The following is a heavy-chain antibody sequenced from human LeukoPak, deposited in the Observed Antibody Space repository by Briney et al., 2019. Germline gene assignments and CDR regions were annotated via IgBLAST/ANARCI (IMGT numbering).Heavy chain of an antibody. D-gene: IGHD3-22*01. CDR1: GYTFSTYY. V-gene: IGHV1-46*01. CDR3: ARGRESSGYQEYYLDH. CDR2: FHPSGGAK. J-gene: IGHJ4*02. Sequence: ASVKVSCKASGYTFSTYYLNWVRQAPGQGLEWMGIFHPSGGAKSYAQKFQDRITITSDTATSTMSMELSGLSSEDTAVYYWARGRESSGYQEYYLDHWSQGTLVTVSS.